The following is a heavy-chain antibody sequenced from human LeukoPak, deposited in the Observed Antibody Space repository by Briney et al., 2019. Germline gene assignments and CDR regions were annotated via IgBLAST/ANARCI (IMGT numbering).Heavy chain of an antibody. V-gene: IGHV3-30*18. Sequence: GGSLRLSCAASGFTFSSYGMNWVRQAPGKGLEWVAVISYDGSNKYYADSVKGRFTISRDNSKNTLYLQMNSLRAEDTAVYYCAKDGQQLARYYFDYWGQGTLVTVSS. D-gene: IGHD6-13*01. J-gene: IGHJ4*02. CDR1: GFTFSSYG. CDR2: ISYDGSNK. CDR3: AKDGQQLARYYFDY.